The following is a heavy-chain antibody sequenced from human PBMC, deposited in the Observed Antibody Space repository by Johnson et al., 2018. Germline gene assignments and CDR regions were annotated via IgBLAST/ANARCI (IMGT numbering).Heavy chain of an antibody. CDR3: AKLGIGAFDV. Sequence: VQLVESGGGVVQPRRSLRLSCAASGFTFSSYVMTWVRQAPGKGLEWVSTISGRGGSTYSEDSVKGRFTVSRNNSKNTLYLQMKRLRAEDTAVYYCAKLGIGAFDVWGQGTMVTVSS. V-gene: IGHV3-23*04. J-gene: IGHJ3*01. CDR1: GFTFSSYV. CDR2: ISGRGGST. D-gene: IGHD7-27*01.